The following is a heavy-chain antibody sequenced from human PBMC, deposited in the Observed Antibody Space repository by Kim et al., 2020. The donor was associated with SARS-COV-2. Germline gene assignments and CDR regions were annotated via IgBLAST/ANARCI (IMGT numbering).Heavy chain of an antibody. Sequence: SETLSLTCAVSGGSISSSNWWSWVRQPPGKGLEWIGEIYHSGSTNYNPSLKSRVTISVDKSKNQFSLKLSSVTAAETAVDYCARVIRGWLQLRRGAFDIWGQETVDTVSS. CDR3: ARVIRGWLQLRRGAFDI. V-gene: IGHV4-4*02. CDR2: IYHSGST. CDR1: GGSISSSNW. D-gene: IGHD5-12*01. J-gene: IGHJ3*02.